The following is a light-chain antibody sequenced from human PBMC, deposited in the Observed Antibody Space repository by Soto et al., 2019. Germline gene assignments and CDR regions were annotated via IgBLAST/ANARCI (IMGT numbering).Light chain of an antibody. CDR3: QQYSSSPSLT. CDR2: GAS. CDR1: QSVSSGY. Sequence: TNSPGNVSWSPGARANLSCRAIQSVSSGYLAWYQQKPGQAPRLLIYGASTRATGIPDRFSGSGSGTDFTLTISRLEPEDFAVYYCQQYSSSPSLTFGQGTRLEIK. V-gene: IGKV3-20*01. J-gene: IGKJ5*01.